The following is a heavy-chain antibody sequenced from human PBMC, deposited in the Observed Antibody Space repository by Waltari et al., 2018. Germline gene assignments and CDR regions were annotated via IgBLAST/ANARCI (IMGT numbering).Heavy chain of an antibody. D-gene: IGHD6-13*01. CDR1: GFTFDDYA. V-gene: IGHV3-9*01. CDR3: AKDMGAAAGTMGVG. J-gene: IGHJ4*02. Sequence: EVQLVESGGGLVQPGWSLRLSCAASGFTFDDYAMHWVRQAPGKGLEWVSGISWNSGSIGYADSVKGRFTISRDNAKNSLYLQMNSLRAEDTALYYCAKDMGAAAGTMGVGWGQGTLVTVSS. CDR2: ISWNSGSI.